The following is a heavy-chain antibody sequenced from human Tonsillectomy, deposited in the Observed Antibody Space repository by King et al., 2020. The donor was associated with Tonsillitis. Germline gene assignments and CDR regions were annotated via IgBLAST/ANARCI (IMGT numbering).Heavy chain of an antibody. J-gene: IGHJ4*02. CDR3: AKDPGVVTVY. CDR1: GFIFSTYG. CDR2: ILYDGSNK. Sequence: VQLVESGGGVAQPGRSLRLSCAASGFIFSTYGMHWVRQAPGKGLEWVAVILYDGSNKYYADSVKGRFTISRDNSKNTLFLQMNSLRADDTAVYYCAKDPGVVTVYWGQGTLVTVSS. V-gene: IGHV3-30*18. D-gene: IGHD2-21*01.